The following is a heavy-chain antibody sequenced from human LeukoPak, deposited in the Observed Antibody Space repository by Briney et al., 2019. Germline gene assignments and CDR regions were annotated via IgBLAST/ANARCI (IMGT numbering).Heavy chain of an antibody. CDR2: IYHSGST. CDR3: ARHGGSYCGGDCYSFSGAFDI. D-gene: IGHD2-21*01. CDR1: GYSISSGYY. Sequence: SETLSLTCAVSGYSISSGYYWGWIRQPPGKGLEWIGSIYHSGSTYYNPSLKSRVTISVDTSKNQFSLKLGSVTAADTAVYYCARHGGSYCGGDCYSFSGAFDIWGQGTMVTVSS. V-gene: IGHV4-38-2*01. J-gene: IGHJ3*02.